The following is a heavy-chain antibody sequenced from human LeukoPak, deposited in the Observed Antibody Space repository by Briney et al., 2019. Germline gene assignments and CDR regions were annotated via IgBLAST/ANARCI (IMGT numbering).Heavy chain of an antibody. CDR1: GFTYSSYC. CDR3: ARANSLGY. J-gene: IGHJ4*02. D-gene: IGHD2/OR15-2a*01. CDR2: IKHDGSEK. Sequence: GGSLRLSCAASGFTYSSYCMSWVRQAPGKGLEWVANIKHDGSEKYYVDSVKGRFTISRDNAKDSLYLQMNSLRAQDTAVYYCARANSLGYWGQGTLVTVSS. V-gene: IGHV3-7*01.